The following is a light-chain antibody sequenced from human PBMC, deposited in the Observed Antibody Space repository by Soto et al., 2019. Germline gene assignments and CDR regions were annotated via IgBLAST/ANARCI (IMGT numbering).Light chain of an antibody. CDR2: KAS. CDR3: QQYNNLYT. V-gene: IGKV1-5*03. J-gene: IGKJ2*01. CDR1: QSISSW. Sequence: EIQMTQSPSTLSASVGDRVTITCRASQSISSWLAWYQQKPGKAPKLLIYKASSLESGVPSRFSGSGSGTEFTLTISSLQPDDFATYYCQQYNNLYTFAHGTKLEIK.